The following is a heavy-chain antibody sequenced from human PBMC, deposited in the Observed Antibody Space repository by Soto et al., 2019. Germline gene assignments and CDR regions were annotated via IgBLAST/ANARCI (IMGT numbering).Heavy chain of an antibody. V-gene: IGHV3-21*01. CDR3: ARDKVPLAAAGTTGYYGMDV. J-gene: IGHJ6*02. Sequence: GGSLRLSCAASEFTFSSYSMNWVRQAPGKGLEWVSSISSSSSYIYYADSVKGRFTISRDNAKNSLYLQMNSLRAEDTAVYYCARDKVPLAAAGTTGYYGMDVWGQGTTVTVSS. D-gene: IGHD6-13*01. CDR2: ISSSSSYI. CDR1: EFTFSSYS.